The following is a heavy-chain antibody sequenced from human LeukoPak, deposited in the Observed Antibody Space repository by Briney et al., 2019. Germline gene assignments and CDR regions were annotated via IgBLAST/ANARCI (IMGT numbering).Heavy chain of an antibody. CDR2: INHSGST. V-gene: IGHV4-34*01. J-gene: IGHJ4*02. CDR3: ARQATMPPPDDY. CDR1: GGSFSDYY. D-gene: IGHD5-24*01. Sequence: PSETLSLTCAVYGGSFSDYYWSWIRQPPGKGLEWIGEINHSGSTNYNPSLKSRVTISVDTSKTQFSLKLSSVTAADTAVYYCARQATMPPPDDYWGQGTLVTVSS.